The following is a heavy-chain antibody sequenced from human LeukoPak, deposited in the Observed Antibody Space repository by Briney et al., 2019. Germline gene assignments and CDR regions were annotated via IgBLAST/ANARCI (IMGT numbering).Heavy chain of an antibody. CDR1: GFTFSSYW. J-gene: IGHJ4*02. D-gene: IGHD5-12*01. Sequence: GGSLRLSCAASGFTFSSYWMSWVRQAPGKGLEWVASIKQDGSEKDYADSVKGRFTISRDNAKNSLYLQMNSLRVEDTAVYYCARGQGPVGYSDYDYVYWGQGTLVTVSS. CDR3: ARGQGPVGYSDYDYVY. V-gene: IGHV3-7*01. CDR2: IKQDGSEK.